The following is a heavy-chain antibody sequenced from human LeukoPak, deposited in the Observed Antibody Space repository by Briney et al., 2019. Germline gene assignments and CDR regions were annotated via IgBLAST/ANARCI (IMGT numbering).Heavy chain of an antibody. V-gene: IGHV4-34*01. CDR2: INHGGST. CDR1: GGSFSGYY. CDR3: ARGGFTNNWFDP. D-gene: IGHD2-2*01. Sequence: PSETLSLTCAVYGGSFSGYYWSWIRQPPGKGLEWIAEINHGGSTNYNPSLTSRVIISVDTSKNHFSLKLSSVTAADTAVYYCARGGFTNNWFDPWGQGTLVTVSS. J-gene: IGHJ5*02.